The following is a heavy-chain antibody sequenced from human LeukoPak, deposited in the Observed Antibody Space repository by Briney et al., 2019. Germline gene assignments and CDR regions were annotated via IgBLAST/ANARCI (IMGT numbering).Heavy chain of an antibody. CDR1: GYTFTSYG. CDR3: ARGGPSYGSGSDAFDI. CDR2: ISAYNGNT. D-gene: IGHD3-10*01. Sequence: ASVKASCKASGYTFTSYGISWVRQAPGQGLEWMGWISAYNGNTNYAQKLQGRVTMTTDTSTGTAYMELRSLRSDDTAVYYCARGGPSYGSGSDAFDIWGQGTMVTVSS. J-gene: IGHJ3*02. V-gene: IGHV1-18*01.